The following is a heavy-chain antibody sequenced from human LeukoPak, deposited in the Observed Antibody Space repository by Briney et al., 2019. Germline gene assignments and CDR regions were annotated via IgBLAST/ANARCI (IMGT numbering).Heavy chain of an antibody. CDR3: AKGPWDSGSYPGHSYYMDV. CDR1: GFTFSSYS. D-gene: IGHD1-26*01. V-gene: IGHV3-23*01. Sequence: PGGSLRLSCAASGFTFSSYSMNWVRQAPGKGLEWVSAISGSGGSTYYADSVKGRFTISRDNSKNTLYLQMNSLRAEDTAVYYCAKGPWDSGSYPGHSYYMDVWGKGTTVTVSS. CDR2: ISGSGGST. J-gene: IGHJ6*03.